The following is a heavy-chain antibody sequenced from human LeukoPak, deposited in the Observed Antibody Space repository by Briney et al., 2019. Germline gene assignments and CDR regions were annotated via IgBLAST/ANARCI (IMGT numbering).Heavy chain of an antibody. CDR3: AKWRGMSTYCGGDCFPNDAFDI. V-gene: IGHV3-23*01. Sequence: GGSLRLSCAASGFTFSSYAMSWVRQAPGKGLEWVSAISGSGGSTYYADSVKGWFTISRDNSKNTLYLQMNSLRAEDTAVYYCAKWRGMSTYCGGDCFPNDAFDIWGQGTMVTVSS. J-gene: IGHJ3*02. D-gene: IGHD2-21*01. CDR1: GFTFSSYA. CDR2: ISGSGGST.